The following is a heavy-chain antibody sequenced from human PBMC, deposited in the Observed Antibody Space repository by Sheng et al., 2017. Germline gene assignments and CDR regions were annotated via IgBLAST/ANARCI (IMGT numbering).Heavy chain of an antibody. D-gene: IGHD4-4*01. J-gene: IGHJ6*02. CDR1: GFTFSSYE. V-gene: IGHV3-48*03. CDR2: ISSSGSTI. CDR3: ARPDYSLYYYYYYGMDV. Sequence: PGGSLRLSCAASGFTFSSYEMNWVRQAPGKGLEWVSYISSSGSTIYYADSVKGRFTISRDNAKNSLYLQMNSLRAEDTAVYYCARPDYSLYYYYYYGMDVWGQGTTVTVSS.